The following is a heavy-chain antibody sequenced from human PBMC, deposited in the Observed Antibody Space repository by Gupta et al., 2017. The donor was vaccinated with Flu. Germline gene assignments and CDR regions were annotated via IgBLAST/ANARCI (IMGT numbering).Heavy chain of an antibody. D-gene: IGHD3-3*01. J-gene: IGHJ4*02. V-gene: IGHV4-39*01. Sequence: QLQLQESGPGLVKPSETLSLTCTVSGGSISSSSYYWGWIRQPPGKGLEWIGSIDYSGSTYYNPSLKSRVTISVDTSKNQFSLKLSSVTAADTAVYYCASGPYDFWSGYYIDYWGQGTLVTVSS. CDR1: GGSISSSSYY. CDR3: ASGPYDFWSGYYIDY. CDR2: IDYSGST.